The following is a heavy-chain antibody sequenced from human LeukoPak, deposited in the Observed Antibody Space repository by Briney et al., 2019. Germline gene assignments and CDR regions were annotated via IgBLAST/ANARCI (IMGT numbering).Heavy chain of an antibody. D-gene: IGHD6-13*01. CDR3: ARDGAAAGAYYYYGMDV. CDR2: IYYSGST. CDR1: GGSISSGGYY. Sequence: SETLSLTCIVSGGSISSGGYYWSWIRQHTGKGLEWIGYIYYSGSTYYNPSLKSRVTISVDTSKNQFSLKLSSVTAADTAVYYCARDGAAAGAYYYYGMDVWGQGTTVTVSS. J-gene: IGHJ6*02. V-gene: IGHV4-31*03.